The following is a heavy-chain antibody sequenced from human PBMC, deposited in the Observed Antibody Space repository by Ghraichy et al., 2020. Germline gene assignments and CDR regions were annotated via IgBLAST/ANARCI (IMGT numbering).Heavy chain of an antibody. CDR1: GGTFSSYT. J-gene: IGHJ4*02. Sequence: SVKVSCKASGGTFSSYTISWVRQAPGQGLEWMGRIIPILGIANYAQKFQGRVTITADKSTSTAYMELSSLRSEDTAVYYCARDRGSNNHYYHSNTDYFDYWGQGTLVTVSS. CDR2: IIPILGIA. CDR3: ARDRGSNNHYYHSNTDYFDY. V-gene: IGHV1-69*04. D-gene: IGHD3-22*01.